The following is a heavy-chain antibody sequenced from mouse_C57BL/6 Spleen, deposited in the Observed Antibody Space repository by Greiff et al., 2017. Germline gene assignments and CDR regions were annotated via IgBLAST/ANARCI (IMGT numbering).Heavy chain of an antibody. D-gene: IGHD1-1*01. J-gene: IGHJ2*01. CDR3: ARSVYYGSSYYFDY. Sequence: EVQLQQSGPELVKPGASVKISCKASGYTFTDYYMNWVKQSHGKSLEWIGDINPNNGGTSYNQKFKGKVTLTVDKSSSTAYMELRSLTSEDAAVDYCARSVYYGSSYYFDYGGQGTTLTVSS. CDR1: GYTFTDYY. V-gene: IGHV1-26*01. CDR2: INPNNGGT.